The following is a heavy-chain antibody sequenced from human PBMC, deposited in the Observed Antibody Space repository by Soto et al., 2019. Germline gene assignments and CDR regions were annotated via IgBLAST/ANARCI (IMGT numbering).Heavy chain of an antibody. V-gene: IGHV3-11*01. CDR2: ISISGTTI. J-gene: IGHJ4*02. CDR3: ARFRGHGYYNF. CDR1: GFTLSDYY. Sequence: GGSLRLSCAASGFTLSDYYMTWIRQAPGKGLERVSDISISGTTIHYADSVRGRFTISRDNAKNSLWLQMNTLRAEDTAVYYCARFRGHGYYNFWGPGTLVTVSS. D-gene: IGHD3-9*01.